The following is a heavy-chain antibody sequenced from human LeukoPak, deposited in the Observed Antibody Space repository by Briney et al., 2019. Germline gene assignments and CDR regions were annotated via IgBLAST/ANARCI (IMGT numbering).Heavy chain of an antibody. J-gene: IGHJ3*02. CDR3: ANDYGDYRSGDAFDI. CDR1: GFTVSSNY. V-gene: IGHV3-53*01. Sequence: PGGSLRLSCAASGFTVSSNYMSWVRQAPGKGLEWVSVIYSGGSTYYADSVKGRFTISRDNSKNTLYPQMNSLRAEDTAVYYCANDYGDYRSGDAFDIWGQGTMVTVSS. D-gene: IGHD4-17*01. CDR2: IYSGGST.